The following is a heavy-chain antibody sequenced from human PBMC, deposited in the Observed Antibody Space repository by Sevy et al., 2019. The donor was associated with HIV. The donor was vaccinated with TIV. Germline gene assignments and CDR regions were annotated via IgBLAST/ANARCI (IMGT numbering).Heavy chain of an antibody. Sequence: GGSLRLSCAASGFDFSTYDMHWVRQAPGKGLEWVAFISFVGSDKWYGDSVKGRFTISRDNSKNTLYVQMNTLRDEDTAVYYCAKRERSYYDSSGNYDAFDVWGQGTLVTVSS. J-gene: IGHJ3*01. CDR2: ISFVGSDK. D-gene: IGHD3-22*01. CDR3: AKRERSYYDSSGNYDAFDV. CDR1: GFDFSTYD. V-gene: IGHV3-33*03.